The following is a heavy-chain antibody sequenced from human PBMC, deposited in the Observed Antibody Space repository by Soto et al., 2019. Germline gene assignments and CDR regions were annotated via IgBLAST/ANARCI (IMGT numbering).Heavy chain of an antibody. D-gene: IGHD6-6*01. CDR1: LYTLASYG. CDR2: ISAYNGNT. V-gene: IGHV1-18*01. Sequence: APLKVTSKSCLYTLASYGICSVRQAPGQGLEWMGWISAYNGNTNYAQKLQGRVTMTTDTSTSTAYMELRSLRSDDTAVYYCAKGDGRIVPRHFDYWGQGTLVTVS. J-gene: IGHJ4*02. CDR3: AKGDGRIVPRHFDY.